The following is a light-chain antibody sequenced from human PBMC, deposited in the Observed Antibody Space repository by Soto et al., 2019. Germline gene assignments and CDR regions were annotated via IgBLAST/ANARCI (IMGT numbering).Light chain of an antibody. CDR1: SSDVGSFDS. CDR3: SSFTTSSTLV. V-gene: IGLV2-14*01. Sequence: QSALTQPASVSGSPGQPITISCTGTSSDVGSFDSVAWYQHNPGKAPKLMIYDVSNRPSGVSSRFSSSKSGNTASLSISGLQTEDEANYYCSSFTTSSTLVFGTGTKSPS. J-gene: IGLJ1*01. CDR2: DVS.